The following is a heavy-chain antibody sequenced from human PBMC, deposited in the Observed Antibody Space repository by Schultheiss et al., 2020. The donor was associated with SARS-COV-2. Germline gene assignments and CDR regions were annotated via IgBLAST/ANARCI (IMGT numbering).Heavy chain of an antibody. V-gene: IGHV1-18*01. CDR2: ISAYNGNT. CDR3: ARDATTVVTPSYFDY. D-gene: IGHD4-23*01. J-gene: IGHJ4*02. CDR1: GYTFTSYG. Sequence: ASVKVSCKASGYTFTSYGISWVRQAPGQGLEWMGWISAYNGNTNYAQKLQGRVTMTTDTSTSTAYMELRSLRSDDTAVYYCARDATTVVTPSYFDYWGQGTLVTVAS.